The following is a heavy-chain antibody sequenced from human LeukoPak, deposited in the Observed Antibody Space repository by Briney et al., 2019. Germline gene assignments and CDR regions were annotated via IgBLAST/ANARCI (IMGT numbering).Heavy chain of an antibody. CDR3: ARRYCSGGSCYNYMDV. CDR2: IYPGDSDT. Sequence: GESLKISCKGSGYSFTSYWIGWVRQMPGKGLEWMGIIYPGDSDTRYSPSFQGQVTISADKSISTAYPQWSSLKASDTAMYYCARRYCSGGSCYNYMDVWGKGTTVTVSS. J-gene: IGHJ6*03. V-gene: IGHV5-51*01. CDR1: GYSFTSYW. D-gene: IGHD2-15*01.